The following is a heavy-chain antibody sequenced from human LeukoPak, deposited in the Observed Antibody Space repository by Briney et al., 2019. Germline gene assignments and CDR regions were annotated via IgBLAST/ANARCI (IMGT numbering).Heavy chain of an antibody. CDR2: IYYSGST. CDR3: ARDRNKGYSGYDYFDY. V-gene: IGHV4-39*07. Sequence: SETLSLTCTVSGGSISSSSYYWGWIRQPPGKGLEWIGSIYYSGSTYYNPSLKSRVTISVDTSKNQFSLKLSSVTAADTAVYYCARDRNKGYSGYDYFDYWGQGTLVTVSS. CDR1: GGSISSSSYY. D-gene: IGHD5-12*01. J-gene: IGHJ4*02.